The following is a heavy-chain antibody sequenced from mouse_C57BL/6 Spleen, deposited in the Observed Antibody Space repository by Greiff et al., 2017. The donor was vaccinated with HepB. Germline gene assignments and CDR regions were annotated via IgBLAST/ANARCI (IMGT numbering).Heavy chain of an antibody. CDR3: AREGYGRDYYAMDY. CDR2: INYDGSST. J-gene: IGHJ4*01. V-gene: IGHV5-16*01. CDR1: GFTFSDYY. Sequence: EVHLVESEGGLVQPGSSMKLSCTASGFTFSDYYMAWVRQVPEKGLEWVANINYDGSSTYYLDSLKSRFIISRDNSKNILYLQMSSLKSEDTATYYCAREGYGRDYYAMDYWGQGTSVTVSS. D-gene: IGHD1-1*01.